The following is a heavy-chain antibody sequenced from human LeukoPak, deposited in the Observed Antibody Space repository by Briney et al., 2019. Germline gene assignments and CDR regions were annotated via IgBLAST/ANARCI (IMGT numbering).Heavy chain of an antibody. J-gene: IGHJ2*01. D-gene: IGHD1-14*01. CDR2: IYYSGST. V-gene: IGHV4-59*01. Sequence: SETLSLTCTVSGGSISSYYWSWIRQPPGKGLEWIGYIYYSGSTNYNPSLKSRVTISVDTSKNQFSLKLNSVTAADTAVFYCAREAPGVPENWYFDLWGRGTLVTVSS. CDR1: GGSISSYY. CDR3: AREAPGVPENWYFDL.